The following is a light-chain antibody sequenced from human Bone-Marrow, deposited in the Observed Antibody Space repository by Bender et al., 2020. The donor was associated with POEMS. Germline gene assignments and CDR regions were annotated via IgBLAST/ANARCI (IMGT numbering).Light chain of an antibody. V-gene: IGLV1-47*01. CDR1: SSNFGSDY. J-gene: IGLJ3*02. CDR2: RNN. Sequence: QSALTQPASVSGTPGQRVTISCSGSSSNFGSDYVSWYQHFPGTPPKLLIYRNNQRPSGVPDRFSGSKSGTSASLTISGLQAEDEADYYCTSYASSSTVVFGGGTKVTVL. CDR3: TSYASSSTVV.